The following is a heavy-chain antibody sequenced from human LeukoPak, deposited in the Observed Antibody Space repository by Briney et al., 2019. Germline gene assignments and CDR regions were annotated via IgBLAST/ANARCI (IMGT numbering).Heavy chain of an antibody. CDR1: GYTFTGYY. CDR2: INPNSGGT. Sequence: GASVKVSCKASGYTFTGYYMHWVRQARGQGLEWMGWINPNSGGTNYAQKCQGRVTMTRDTSISTAYMELSRLRSDDTAVYYCARDITMVRGDSYGMDVWGQGTTVTVSS. CDR3: ARDITMVRGDSYGMDV. D-gene: IGHD3-10*01. J-gene: IGHJ6*02. V-gene: IGHV1-2*02.